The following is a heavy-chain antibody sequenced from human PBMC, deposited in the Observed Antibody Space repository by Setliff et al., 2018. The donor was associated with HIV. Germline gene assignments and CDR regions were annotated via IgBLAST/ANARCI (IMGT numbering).Heavy chain of an antibody. V-gene: IGHV4-61*09. J-gene: IGHJ3*02. CDR3: ARRERYYDILTGRVSYGFDI. D-gene: IGHD3-9*01. CDR1: GGSISSGSYF. Sequence: PSETLSLTCTVSGGSISSGSYFWSWIRQPAGKGLEWIGHIYTSGSTNYNPSLKSRVTTSVDTSQNHFSLRLSYVTAADTAVYYCARRERYYDILTGRVSYGFDIWGQGTMVTVSS. CDR2: IYTSGST.